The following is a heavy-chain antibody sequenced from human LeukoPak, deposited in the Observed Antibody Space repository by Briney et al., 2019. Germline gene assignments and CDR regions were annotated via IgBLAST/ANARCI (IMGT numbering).Heavy chain of an antibody. D-gene: IGHD6-19*01. V-gene: IGHV3-30-3*01. CDR1: GFTFSSYA. Sequence: GGSLRLSCAASGFTFSSYAMHWVRQAPGKGLEWVAVISYDGSNKYYADSVKGRFTISRDNSKNTLYLQMNSLRAEDTAVYYCARGGYSSGWSQGGLDYWGQGTLVTVSS. J-gene: IGHJ4*02. CDR3: ARGGYSSGWSQGGLDY. CDR2: ISYDGSNK.